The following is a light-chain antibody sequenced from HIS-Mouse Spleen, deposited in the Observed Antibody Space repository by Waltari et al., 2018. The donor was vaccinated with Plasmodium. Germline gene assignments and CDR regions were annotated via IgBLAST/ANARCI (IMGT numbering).Light chain of an antibody. CDR1: QSISSW. V-gene: IGKV1-5*03. Sequence: DIQITQSPSTRTASVGDRVTIPCRASQSISSWLAWYQQKPGKAPKLLIYKASSLESGVPSRFSGSGSGTEFTLTISSLQPDDFATYYCQQYNSYPWTFGQGTKVEIK. CDR3: QQYNSYPWT. J-gene: IGKJ1*01. CDR2: KAS.